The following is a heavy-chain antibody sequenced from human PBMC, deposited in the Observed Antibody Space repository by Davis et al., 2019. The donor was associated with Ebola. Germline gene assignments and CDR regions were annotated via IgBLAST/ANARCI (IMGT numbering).Heavy chain of an antibody. CDR1: GFTVSSNY. Sequence: GESLKISCAASGFTVSSNYMSWVRQAPGKGLEWVSVIYSGGSTYYADSVKGRFTISRDNSKNTLYLQMNSLRAEDTAVYYCARDLYYYDSSGYQSSGYYYGMDVWGQGTTVTVSS. D-gene: IGHD3-22*01. CDR2: IYSGGST. J-gene: IGHJ6*02. CDR3: ARDLYYYDSSGYQSSGYYYGMDV. V-gene: IGHV3-53*01.